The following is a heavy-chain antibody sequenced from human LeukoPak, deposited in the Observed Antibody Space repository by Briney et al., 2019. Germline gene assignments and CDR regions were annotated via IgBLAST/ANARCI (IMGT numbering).Heavy chain of an antibody. J-gene: IGHJ2*01. CDR2: ISGSGTST. D-gene: IGHD1-7*01. CDR1: GFTFSNYA. V-gene: IGHV3-23*01. CDR3: AKCDGNYLYWYFDV. Sequence: PGGSLRLSCVASGFTFSNYAMGWVRQAPGKGLGWVSVISGSGTSTYYADSVKGRFIVSRGNSKNTVFLQMNRLRAEDTAVYYCAKCDGNYLYWYFDVWGRGTLASVSS.